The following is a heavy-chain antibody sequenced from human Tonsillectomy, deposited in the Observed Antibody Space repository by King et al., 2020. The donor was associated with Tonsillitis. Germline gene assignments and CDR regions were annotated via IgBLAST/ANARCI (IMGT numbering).Heavy chain of an antibody. CDR3: ARERGPVDSGSLEGGYFDY. CDR1: GYTFSDYY. D-gene: IGHD1-26*01. J-gene: IGHJ4*02. Sequence: VQLVESGAEVKKPGASVKVSCKASGYTFSDYYMHWVRQAPGQGLEWMGFINLNSGGTNYAQKFQGRVTMTRDTSSSTAYMELSRLRSDDTAVYYCARERGPVDSGSLEGGYFDYWGQGTLVTVSS. V-gene: IGHV1-2*02. CDR2: INLNSGGT.